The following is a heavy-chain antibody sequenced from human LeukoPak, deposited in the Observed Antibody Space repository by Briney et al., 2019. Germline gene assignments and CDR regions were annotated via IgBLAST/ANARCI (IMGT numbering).Heavy chain of an antibody. CDR1: GLTVSSNY. D-gene: IGHD3-10*01. V-gene: IGHV3-53*05. J-gene: IGHJ4*02. CDR2: IYSGGST. CDR3: ARDWEFRALRSPSYYFDY. Sequence: GGSLRLSCAASGLTVSSNYMSWVRQAPGKGLEWDSVIYSGGSTYYADSVKGRFTISRDNSKNTLYLQMNSLKAEDTAVYYCARDWEFRALRSPSYYFDYWGQGTLVTVSS.